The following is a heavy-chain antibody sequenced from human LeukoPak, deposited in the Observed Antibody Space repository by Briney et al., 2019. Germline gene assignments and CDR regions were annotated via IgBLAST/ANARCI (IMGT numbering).Heavy chain of an antibody. Sequence: PSETLSLTCIVSGGSFNSDNYYWGWVRQPPGKGREWIGSIHCFGSTSYSPSLRSRVIISIDTSKNQFSLKLRTATAADTAVYYCARIIGPLGGMIGRGRESYSSYYMDVWGKGTTVTVSS. CDR2: IHCFGST. D-gene: IGHD2-21*01. CDR3: ARIIGPLGGMIGRGRESYSSYYMDV. V-gene: IGHV4-39*07. CDR1: GGSFNSDNYY. J-gene: IGHJ6*03.